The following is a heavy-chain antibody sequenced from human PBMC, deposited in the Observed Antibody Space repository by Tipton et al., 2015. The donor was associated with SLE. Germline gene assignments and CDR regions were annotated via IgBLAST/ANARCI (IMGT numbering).Heavy chain of an antibody. CDR1: GFTFSSYA. J-gene: IGHJ3*02. Sequence: GSLRLSCAASGFTFSSYAMSWVRQAPGKGLEWVSAISGSGGSTYYADSVKGRFTISRDNSKNTLYLQMNSLRAEDTAVYYCARALVGDYGAFDIWGQGTMVTVSS. CDR2: ISGSGGST. V-gene: IGHV3-23*01. CDR3: ARALVGDYGAFDI. D-gene: IGHD4-17*01.